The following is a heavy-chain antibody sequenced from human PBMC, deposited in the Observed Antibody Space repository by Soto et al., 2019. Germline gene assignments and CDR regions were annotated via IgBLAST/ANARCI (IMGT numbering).Heavy chain of an antibody. CDR3: ARGHDPLDYYDSSGPLDY. Sequence: GGSLRLSCAASGFTFSSYAMSWVRQAPGKGLEWVSAISGSGGSTYYADSVKGRFTISRDNSKNTLYLQMNSLRAEDTAVYYCARGHDPLDYYDSSGPLDYWGQGTLVTVSS. D-gene: IGHD3-22*01. CDR2: ISGSGGST. V-gene: IGHV3-23*01. CDR1: GFTFSSYA. J-gene: IGHJ4*02.